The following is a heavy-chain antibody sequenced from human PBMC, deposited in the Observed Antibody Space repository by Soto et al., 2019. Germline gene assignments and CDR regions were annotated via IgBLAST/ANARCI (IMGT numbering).Heavy chain of an antibody. CDR2: INAANGDT. Sequence: ASVKVSCKASGYTFTSYGIHWVRQAPGQRLEWMGWINAANGDTIYSPKFQGRVTITRDTSASTAYMELSSLRSEDTALYYCVRRHVSATGIDWFDPWGQGTLVTGSS. CDR1: GYTFTSYG. V-gene: IGHV1-3*01. D-gene: IGHD6-13*01. J-gene: IGHJ5*02. CDR3: VRRHVSATGIDWFDP.